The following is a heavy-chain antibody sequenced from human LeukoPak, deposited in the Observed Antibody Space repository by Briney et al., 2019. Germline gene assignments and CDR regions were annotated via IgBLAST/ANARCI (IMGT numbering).Heavy chain of an antibody. CDR2: IKQDGSEK. J-gene: IGHJ4*02. D-gene: IGHD6-19*01. Sequence: GGSLRLSCAASGFTFSSYAMSWVRQAPGKGLEWVANIKQDGSEKYYVDSVKGRFTISRDNAKSSLYLQMNSLRAEDTAVYYCARDSDSSGWYDFDYWGQGTLVTVSS. V-gene: IGHV3-7*01. CDR1: GFTFSSYA. CDR3: ARDSDSSGWYDFDY.